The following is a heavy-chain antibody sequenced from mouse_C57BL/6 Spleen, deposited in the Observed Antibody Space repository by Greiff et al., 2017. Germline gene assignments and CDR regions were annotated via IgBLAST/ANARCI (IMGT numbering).Heavy chain of an antibody. CDR2: IRNKANTHAT. CDR3: TKLPFAY. Sequence: EVQLVESGGGLVQPGGSMKLSCAASGFTFSDAWMDWVRQSPEKGLEWVAEIRNKANTHATYYAESVKGRFTISSDESKSSVYLQMSSLRAEDTGIYYCTKLPFAYWGQGTLVTVSA. J-gene: IGHJ3*01. V-gene: IGHV6-6*01. D-gene: IGHD2-1*01. CDR1: GFTFSDAW.